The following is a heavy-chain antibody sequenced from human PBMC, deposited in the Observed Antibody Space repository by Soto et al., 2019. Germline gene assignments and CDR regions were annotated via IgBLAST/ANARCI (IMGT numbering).Heavy chain of an antibody. Sequence: SETLSLTCTVSGGSISSYYWSWIRQPPGKGLEWIGYIYYSGSTNYNPSLKSRVTISVDTSKNQFSLKLSSVTAADTAVYYCARVTYYGSGRFDLWGRGILVT. J-gene: IGHJ4*02. D-gene: IGHD3-10*01. CDR2: IYYSGST. CDR3: ARVTYYGSGRFDL. CDR1: GGSISSYY. V-gene: IGHV4-59*01.